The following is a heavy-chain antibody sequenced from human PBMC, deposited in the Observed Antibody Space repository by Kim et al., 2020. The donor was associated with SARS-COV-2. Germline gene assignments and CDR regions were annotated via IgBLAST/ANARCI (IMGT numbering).Heavy chain of an antibody. Sequence: SETLSLTCTVSGGSISSYYWSWIRQPPGKGLEWIGYIYYSGSTNYNPSLKSRVTISVDTSKNQFSLKLSSVTAADTAVYYCARGVAPPEYWGQGTLVTVSS. CDR1: GGSISSYY. J-gene: IGHJ4*02. D-gene: IGHD5-12*01. V-gene: IGHV4-59*13. CDR3: ARGVAPPEY. CDR2: IYYSGST.